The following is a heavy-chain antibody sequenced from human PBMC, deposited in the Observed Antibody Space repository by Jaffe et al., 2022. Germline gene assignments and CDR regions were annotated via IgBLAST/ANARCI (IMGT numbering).Heavy chain of an antibody. Sequence: QVQLVQSGAEVKKPGSSVKVSCKASGGTFSSYTISWVRQAPGQGLEWMGRIIPILGIANYAQKFQGRVTITADKSTSTAYMELSSLRSEDTAVYYCARERDDSSGYFDYWGQGTLVTVSS. CDR1: GGTFSSYT. J-gene: IGHJ4*02. D-gene: IGHD3-22*01. V-gene: IGHV1-69*08. CDR3: ARERDDSSGYFDY. CDR2: IIPILGIA.